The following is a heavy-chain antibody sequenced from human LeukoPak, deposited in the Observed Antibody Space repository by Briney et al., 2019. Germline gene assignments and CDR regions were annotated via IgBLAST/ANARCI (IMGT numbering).Heavy chain of an antibody. CDR2: IKQDGSEK. V-gene: IGHV3-7*01. CDR1: GFTFSSYW. CDR3: ARDPGVYCSSTSCSYTYYYYYGMDV. D-gene: IGHD2-2*01. Sequence: GGSLRLSCAASGFTFSSYWMSWVRQAPGKGLEWVANIKQDGSEKYYVDSVKGRFTISRDNAKNPLYLQMNSLRAEDTAVYYCARDPGVYCSSTSCSYTYYYYYGMDVWGQGTTVTVSS. J-gene: IGHJ6*02.